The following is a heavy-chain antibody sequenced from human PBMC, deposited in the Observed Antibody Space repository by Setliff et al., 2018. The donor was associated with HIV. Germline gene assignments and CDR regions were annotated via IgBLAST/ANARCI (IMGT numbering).Heavy chain of an antibody. CDR3: ARARRDSYDRGRRNHYYIDV. CDR1: GFTFNNYV. V-gene: IGHV1-3*03. CDR2: INIYNGYI. J-gene: IGHJ6*03. Sequence: ASVKVSCKASGFTFNNYVIHWVRQAPGQRLEWMGWINIYNGYIKYSEEFQARVTMARDTFANTAYMELSGLRSEDTAVYYCARARRDSYDRGRRNHYYIDVWGKGTTVTVSS. D-gene: IGHD3-22*01.